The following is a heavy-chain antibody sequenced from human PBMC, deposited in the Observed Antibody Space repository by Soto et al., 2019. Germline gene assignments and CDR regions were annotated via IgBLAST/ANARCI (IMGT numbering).Heavy chain of an antibody. CDR1: GYSFATYG. CDR3: ATEPIYYNDGSGYYPLGH. J-gene: IGHJ4*02. Sequence: ASVKVSCKASGYSFATYGFSWARQAPGQGLECVGWISAHNGDTHYSQKFQGRVTLTTDTSTNTGYMELRSLTSDDTAVYFCATEPIYYNDGSGYYPLGHWGQGTLVTVS. V-gene: IGHV1-18*04. D-gene: IGHD3-22*01. CDR2: ISAHNGDT.